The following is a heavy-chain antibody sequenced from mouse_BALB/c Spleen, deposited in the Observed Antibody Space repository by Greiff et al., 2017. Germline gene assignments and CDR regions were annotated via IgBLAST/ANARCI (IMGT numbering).Heavy chain of an antibody. Sequence: QVQLQQSGAELAKPGASVKMSCKASGYTFTSYWMHWVKQRPGQGLEWIGYINPSTGYTEYNQKFKDKATLTADKSSSTAYMQLSSLTSEDSAVYYCANREENYPAWFAYWGQGTLATVSA. J-gene: IGHJ3*01. V-gene: IGHV1-7*01. D-gene: IGHD1-1*02. CDR2: INPSTGYT. CDR3: ANREENYPAWFAY. CDR1: GYTFTSYW.